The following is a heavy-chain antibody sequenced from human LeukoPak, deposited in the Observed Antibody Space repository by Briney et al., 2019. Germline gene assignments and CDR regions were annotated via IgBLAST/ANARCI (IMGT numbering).Heavy chain of an antibody. CDR2: INPNSGGT. D-gene: IGHD6-13*01. J-gene: IGHJ4*02. V-gene: IGHV1-2*02. Sequence: ASVKVSCKASGYTLTGYYMHWVRQAPGRGLEWMGWINPNSGGTNYAQKFQGRVTMTRDTSISTAYMELSRLRSDDTAVYYCARLIAAAGREDYWGQGTLVTVSS. CDR3: ARLIAAAGREDY. CDR1: GYTLTGYY.